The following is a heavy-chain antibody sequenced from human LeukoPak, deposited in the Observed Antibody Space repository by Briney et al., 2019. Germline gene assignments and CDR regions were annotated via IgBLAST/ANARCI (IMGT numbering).Heavy chain of an antibody. V-gene: IGHV1-69*04. CDR3: ARGRVDYGSGSCYNVDLYDY. J-gene: IGHJ4*02. CDR1: GGTFSSYA. Sequence: GASVKVSCKASGGTFSSYAISWVRQAPGQGLEWMGRIIPILNIANYAQKFQGRVTITADKSTSTAYMELSSLRSEDTAVYYCARGRVDYGSGSCYNVDLYDYWGQGTLVTVSS. D-gene: IGHD3-10*01. CDR2: IIPILNIA.